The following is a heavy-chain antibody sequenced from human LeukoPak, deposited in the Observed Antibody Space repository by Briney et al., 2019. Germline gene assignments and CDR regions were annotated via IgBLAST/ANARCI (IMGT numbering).Heavy chain of an antibody. CDR2: INPNSGGT. D-gene: IGHD3-9*01. Sequence: GASVKVSCKASGYTFTSYGISWVRQAPGQGLEWMGRINPNSGGTNYAQKFQGRVTMTRDTSISTAYMELSRLRSDDTAVYYCARAYYDILTGYYPVFGYWGQGTLVTVSS. J-gene: IGHJ4*02. CDR3: ARAYYDILTGYYPVFGY. CDR1: GYTFTSYG. V-gene: IGHV1-2*06.